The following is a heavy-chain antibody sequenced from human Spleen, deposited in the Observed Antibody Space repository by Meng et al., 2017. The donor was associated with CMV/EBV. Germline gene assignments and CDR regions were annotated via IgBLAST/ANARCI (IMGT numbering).Heavy chain of an antibody. CDR3: AREFYFFGSNYYPHYFDS. V-gene: IGHV1-46*01. CDR1: GYTFTSYY. Sequence: ASVKVSCKASGYTFTSYYMHWVRQAPGQGLEWMGIINPSGGSTSYAQKFQGRVTMTRDTSTSTVYMELRSLRSDDTAVYYCAREFYFFGSNYYPHYFDSWGQGTLVTVS. D-gene: IGHD3-3*01. J-gene: IGHJ4*02. CDR2: INPSGGST.